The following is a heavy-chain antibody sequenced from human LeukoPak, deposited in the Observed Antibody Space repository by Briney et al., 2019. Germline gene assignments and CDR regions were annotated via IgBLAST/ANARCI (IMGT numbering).Heavy chain of an antibody. CDR2: IYTSGST. J-gene: IGHJ4*02. D-gene: IGHD3-22*01. CDR1: GVSVTSYY. Sequence: SETLSLTCTVSGVSVTSYYWSWLRQPAGKGLEWIGRIYTSGSTSYNPSLRSRLTMSVDTSKNQFSLKLSSVTAADTAVYYCARASQKYYYDSSGYYEFDYWGQGTLVTVSS. V-gene: IGHV4-4*07. CDR3: ARASQKYYYDSSGYYEFDY.